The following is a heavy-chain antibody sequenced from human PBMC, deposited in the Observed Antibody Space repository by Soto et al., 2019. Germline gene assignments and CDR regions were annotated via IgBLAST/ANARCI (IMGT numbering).Heavy chain of an antibody. CDR1: GGTFTTYA. CDR2: IIPIFGTA. Sequence: QVQLVQSGAEVKKPGSSVRVSCQASGGTFTTYAFNWVRQAPGQGLEWMGGIIPIFGTANYAQKFQGRVTITADESTSTAYMELSSLRSEDTAVYYCARDGGRHSGGIDYWGQGTLVTVSS. CDR3: ARDGGRHSGGIDY. J-gene: IGHJ4*02. D-gene: IGHD1-26*01. V-gene: IGHV1-69*01.